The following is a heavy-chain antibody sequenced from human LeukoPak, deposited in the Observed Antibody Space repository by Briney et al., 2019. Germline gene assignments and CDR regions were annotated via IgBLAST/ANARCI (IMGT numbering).Heavy chain of an antibody. J-gene: IGHJ5*02. V-gene: IGHV3-30*01. CDR1: GFTFSSYA. CDR3: ARDAPYSSSQNWFDP. Sequence: PGRSLRLSCAASGFTFSSYAMHWVRQASGKGLEWVAVISYDGSNKYYADSVKGRFTISRDNSKNTLYLQMNSLRAEDTAVYYCARDAPYSSSQNWFDPWGQGTLVTVSS. D-gene: IGHD6-13*01. CDR2: ISYDGSNK.